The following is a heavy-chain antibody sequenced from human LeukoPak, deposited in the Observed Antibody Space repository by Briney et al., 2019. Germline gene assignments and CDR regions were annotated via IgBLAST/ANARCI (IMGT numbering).Heavy chain of an antibody. V-gene: IGHV3-11*01. D-gene: IGHD3-22*01. Sequence: GSLRLSCAASGFTFSDYYMSWIRQAPGKGLEWVSYISSSGSTIYYADSVKGRFTISRDNAKNSLYPQMNSLRAEDTAVYYCARGSTYYYDSSGYYYGWFDPWGQGTLVTVSS. J-gene: IGHJ5*02. CDR1: GFTFSDYY. CDR2: ISSSGSTI. CDR3: ARGSTYYYDSSGYYYGWFDP.